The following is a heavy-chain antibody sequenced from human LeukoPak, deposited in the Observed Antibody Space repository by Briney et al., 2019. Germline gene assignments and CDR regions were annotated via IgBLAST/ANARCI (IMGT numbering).Heavy chain of an antibody. D-gene: IGHD5-18*01. V-gene: IGHV3-21*01. Sequence: GGSLRLSCAASGFTFSSYSMNWVRQAPGKGLEWVSSISGSSSYIYYADSVKGRFTISRDNAKNSLYLQMNSLRAEDTAVYYCARKSRQLWSPRPTDYWGQGTLVTVSS. J-gene: IGHJ4*02. CDR3: ARKSRQLWSPRPTDY. CDR1: GFTFSSYS. CDR2: ISGSSSYI.